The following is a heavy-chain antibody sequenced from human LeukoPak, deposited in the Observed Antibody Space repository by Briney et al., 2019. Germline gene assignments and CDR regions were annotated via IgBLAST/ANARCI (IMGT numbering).Heavy chain of an antibody. V-gene: IGHV1-2*02. J-gene: IGHJ4*02. CDR3: AGGGSSVSGKAIDY. Sequence: ASVKVSCKASGYTFSVYYMHWVRQAPGQGLEWMGWINPKSGNTKYAQKFQGRVAITRDTSISTVYLDLSSLTSYDTAVYFCAGGGSSVSGKAIDYWGQGSLVTVSS. CDR1: GYTFSVYY. CDR2: INPKSGNT. D-gene: IGHD4-23*01.